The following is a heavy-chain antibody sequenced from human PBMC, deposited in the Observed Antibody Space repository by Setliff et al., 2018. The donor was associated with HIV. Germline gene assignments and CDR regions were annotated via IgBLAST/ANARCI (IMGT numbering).Heavy chain of an antibody. D-gene: IGHD4-17*01. CDR1: GGSMNSYY. Sequence: SETLSLTCTVSGGSMNSYYWSWIRQPAGKGLEWIGRMYASGGTNYNPSLQSRVTMSLDTSKNQFSLKLSSVTAADTAVYYCARGYGDFDRCGQGTLVTVSS. J-gene: IGHJ4*02. CDR2: MYASGGT. V-gene: IGHV4-4*07. CDR3: ARGYGDFDR.